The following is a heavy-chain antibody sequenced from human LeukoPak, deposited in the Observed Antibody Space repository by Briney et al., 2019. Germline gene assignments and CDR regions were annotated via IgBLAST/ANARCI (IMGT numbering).Heavy chain of an antibody. V-gene: IGHV3-21*01. D-gene: IGHD3-3*01. Sequence: GGSPRLSCAASGFTFSSYSMNWVRQAPGKGLEWVSSISSSSSYIYYADSVKGRFTISRNNAKNSLYLQMNSLRAEDTAVYYCARDPDFGFDYWGQGTLVTVSS. CDR1: GFTFSSYS. CDR3: ARDPDFGFDY. CDR2: ISSSSSYI. J-gene: IGHJ4*02.